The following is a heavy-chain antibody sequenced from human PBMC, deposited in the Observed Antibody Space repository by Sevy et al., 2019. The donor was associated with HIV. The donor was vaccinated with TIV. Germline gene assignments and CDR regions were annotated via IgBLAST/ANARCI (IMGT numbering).Heavy chain of an antibody. CDR1: GGTFDTYS. Sequence: ASVKVSCKASGGTFDTYSISWLRQAPGQGLEWMGGITPMFGTAYYAQNFQGRVTIVADKSTSIAYMELRSLRIEDSAVFYCARDRDITFGGGDAFDIWGQGTMVTVSS. V-gene: IGHV1-69*06. J-gene: IGHJ3*02. CDR2: ITPMFGTA. CDR3: ARDRDITFGGGDAFDI. D-gene: IGHD3-16*01.